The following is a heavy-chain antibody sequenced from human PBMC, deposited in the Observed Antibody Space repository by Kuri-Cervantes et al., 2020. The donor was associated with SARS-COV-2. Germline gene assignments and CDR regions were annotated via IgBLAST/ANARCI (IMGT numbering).Heavy chain of an antibody. J-gene: IGHJ6*02. CDR1: GYTFTGYY. CDR3: ARADCSSTSCYGEKAEYGMDV. V-gene: IGHV1-2*02. D-gene: IGHD2-2*01. CDR2: INPNSGGT. Sequence: ASVKVSCKASGYTFTGYYMHWVRQAPGQGLEWMGWINPNSGGTNYAQKFQGRVTMTRDTSISIAYMELSRLRSDDTAVYYCARADCSSTSCYGEKAEYGMDVWGQGTTVTVSS.